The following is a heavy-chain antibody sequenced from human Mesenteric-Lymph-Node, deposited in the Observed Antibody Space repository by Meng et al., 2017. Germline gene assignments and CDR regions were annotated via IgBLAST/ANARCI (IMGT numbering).Heavy chain of an antibody. CDR2: INPSGSSA. CDR1: GDTPNTYN. V-gene: IGHV1-46*02. Sequence: ASVKVSCKASGDTPNTYNMHWVRQAPGQGLEWMGIINPSGSSAAYAQSFQGRLTMTRDTSTSTLHMELTSLQFEDTAMYYCARDNWGPDYWGQGTLVTVSS. J-gene: IGHJ4*02. CDR3: ARDNWGPDY. D-gene: IGHD7-27*01.